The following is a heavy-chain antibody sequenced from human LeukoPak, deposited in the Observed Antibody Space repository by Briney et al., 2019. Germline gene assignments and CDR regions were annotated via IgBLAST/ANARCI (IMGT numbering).Heavy chain of an antibody. V-gene: IGHV4-4*07. CDR2: IYTSGST. CDR3: ASTTYRYCSSGSCYSFDI. CDR1: GGSISSYY. D-gene: IGHD2-15*01. J-gene: IGHJ3*02. Sequence: PSETLSLTCTVSGGSISSYYWSWIRQPAGKGLEWIGRIYTSGSTNYNPSLKSRVTMSVDTSKSQFSLKLSSVTAADTAVYYCASTTYRYCSSGSCYSFDIWGQGTMVTVSS.